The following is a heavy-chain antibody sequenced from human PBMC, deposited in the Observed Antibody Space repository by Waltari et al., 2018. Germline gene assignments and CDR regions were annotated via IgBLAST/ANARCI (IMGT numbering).Heavy chain of an antibody. CDR1: GFTFSSYS. Sequence: EVQLVESGGGLVKHGGSLRLSCAASGFTFSSYSMHWVRQAPGKGLEWVSSISSSSSYIYYADSVKGRFTISRDNAKNSLYLQMNSLRAEDTAVYYCAREISGADYWGQGTLVTVSS. V-gene: IGHV3-21*01. J-gene: IGHJ4*02. D-gene: IGHD4-17*01. CDR2: ISSSSSYI. CDR3: AREISGADY.